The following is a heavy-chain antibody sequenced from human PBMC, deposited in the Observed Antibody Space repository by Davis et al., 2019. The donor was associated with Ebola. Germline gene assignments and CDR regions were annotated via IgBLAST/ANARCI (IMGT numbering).Heavy chain of an antibody. CDR3: VKDTSTIWFDI. V-gene: IGHV1-69*13. D-gene: IGHD1-26*01. J-gene: IGHJ3*02. CDR2: IIPIFDTT. Sequence: SVKVSCKTSGYTFISYGVTWVRQAPGQGLEWMGGIIPIFDTTNYALKFQGRVTITADESTSTAYMELSSLRSEDTAIYYCVKDTSTIWFDIWGQGTMVTVSS. CDR1: GYTFISYG.